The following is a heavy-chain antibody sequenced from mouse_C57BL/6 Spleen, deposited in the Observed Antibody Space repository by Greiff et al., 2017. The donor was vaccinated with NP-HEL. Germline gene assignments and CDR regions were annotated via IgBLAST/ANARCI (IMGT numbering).Heavy chain of an antibody. CDR2: ISSGSSTI. V-gene: IGHV5-17*01. J-gene: IGHJ1*03. CDR3: ARHYYGERYFDV. D-gene: IGHD1-1*01. CDR1: GFTFSDYG. Sequence: EVMLVESGGGLVKPGGSLKLSCAASGFTFSDYGMHWVRQAPEKGLEWVAYISSGSSTIYYADTVKGRFTISRDNAKNTLFLQMTSLRSEDTAVYYCARHYYGERYFDVWGTGTTVTVSS.